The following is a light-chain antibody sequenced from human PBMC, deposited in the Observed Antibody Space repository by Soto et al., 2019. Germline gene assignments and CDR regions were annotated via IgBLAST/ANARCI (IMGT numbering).Light chain of an antibody. CDR3: QQRSNWPWT. CDR1: QSVTTF. CDR2: DAS. J-gene: IGKJ1*01. V-gene: IGKV3-11*01. Sequence: ETVLTQSPATLSLSPGERATLSCRASQSVTTFLAWYQQKPGQAPRLLISDASDRATGIPARFSGSGSGTDFTLTISSLESEDFAVYYCQQRSNWPWTFGQGTKVEI.